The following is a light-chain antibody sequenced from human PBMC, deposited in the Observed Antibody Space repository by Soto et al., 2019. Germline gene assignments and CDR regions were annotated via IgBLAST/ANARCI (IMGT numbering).Light chain of an antibody. CDR2: EVS. J-gene: IGLJ3*02. CDR1: SSDVGGYNY. V-gene: IGLV2-14*01. CDR3: SSYTSSSXPV. Sequence: QSALTQPASVSGSPGQSITISCTGTSSDVGGYNYVSWYQQHPGKAPKLMIYEVSNRPSGVSNRFSGSKSGNTASLTISGLQAEDEADYYCSSYTSSSXPVXGXGTKLXXL.